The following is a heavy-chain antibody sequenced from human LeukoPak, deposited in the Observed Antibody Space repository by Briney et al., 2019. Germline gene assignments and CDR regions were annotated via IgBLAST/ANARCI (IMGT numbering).Heavy chain of an antibody. CDR3: ARGGKIAGYYYFYMDV. Sequence: GGSLRLSCVASGFTFNTYWANWVRQAPGKGLEWVAHIKQDGSEKYYVDSVKGRFTISRDNAKNSLYLQVNSLRAEDTAVYYCARGGKIAGYYYFYMDVWGKGTTVIVSS. CDR1: GFTFNTYW. D-gene: IGHD2/OR15-2a*01. CDR2: IKQDGSEK. J-gene: IGHJ6*03. V-gene: IGHV3-7*01.